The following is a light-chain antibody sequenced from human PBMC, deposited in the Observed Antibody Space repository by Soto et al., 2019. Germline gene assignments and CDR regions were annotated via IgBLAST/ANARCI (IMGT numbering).Light chain of an antibody. CDR2: GAS. CDR3: QQYYDWPSLT. CDR1: ESVSSN. V-gene: IGKV3-15*01. J-gene: IGKJ4*01. Sequence: EIIMTQSPATLSVSPGERATLSCRASESVSSNLAWYQQKPGQAPRLLIYGASTTATGIPPRFSGSGSGTEFTLSISSLQSTDFAVYYCQQYYDWPSLTFGGGTKVDIK.